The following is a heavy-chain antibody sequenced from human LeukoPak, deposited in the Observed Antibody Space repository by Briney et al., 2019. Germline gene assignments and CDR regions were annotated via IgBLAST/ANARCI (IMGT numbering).Heavy chain of an antibody. CDR2: INPNSGGT. Sequence: ASVKVSCKASGYTFTGYYMHWVRQAPGQRLEWMGWINPNSGGTNYAQKLQSRVTMTTDTSISTAYMELSRLRSDDTAAYYCAREFHSSSWYNYWGQGTLVTVSS. D-gene: IGHD6-13*01. V-gene: IGHV1-2*02. CDR1: GYTFTGYY. J-gene: IGHJ4*02. CDR3: AREFHSSSWYNY.